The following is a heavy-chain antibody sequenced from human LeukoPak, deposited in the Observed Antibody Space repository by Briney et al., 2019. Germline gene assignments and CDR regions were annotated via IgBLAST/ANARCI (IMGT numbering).Heavy chain of an antibody. CDR3: AKDSSRQLYCSSTSCYPYTY. J-gene: IGHJ4*02. V-gene: IGHV3-23*01. Sequence: GGSLRLSCAASGFTFSSYAMSWVRQAPGKGLEWVSAISGSGGSTYYADSVKGRFTIYRDNSKNTLYLQMNSLRDEDTAVYYCAKDSSRQLYCSSTSCYPYTYWGQGTLVTVSS. D-gene: IGHD2-2*01. CDR2: ISGSGGST. CDR1: GFTFSSYA.